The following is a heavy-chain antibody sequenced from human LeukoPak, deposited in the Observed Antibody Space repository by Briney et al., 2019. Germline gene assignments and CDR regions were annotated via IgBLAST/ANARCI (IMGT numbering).Heavy chain of an antibody. CDR1: GFTVSSNY. J-gene: IGHJ6*02. V-gene: IGHV3-53*01. Sequence: GGSLRLSCAASGFTVSSNYMSWVRQAPGKGLEWVSVIYSGGSTYYADSVKGRFTISRDNSKNTLYLQMNSLRAEDTAVYYCARSRQYYYDSSGYYPHWYYYHGMDVWGQGTTVTVSS. CDR3: ARSRQYYYDSSGYYPHWYYYHGMDV. D-gene: IGHD3-22*01. CDR2: IYSGGST.